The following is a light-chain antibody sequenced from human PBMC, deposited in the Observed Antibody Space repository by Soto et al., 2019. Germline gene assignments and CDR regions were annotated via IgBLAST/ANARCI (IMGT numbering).Light chain of an antibody. J-gene: IGLJ2*01. V-gene: IGLV2-14*01. CDR3: SSYTSSSRV. Sequence: QSALTQPASVSGSPGQSITISCTGTSSDVGGYNYVSWYQQHPGKAPKLMIYDVSNRPSGVSNRFSGSKSGNTASLTISGVQAEDEGDYYCSSYTSSSRVFGGGTKLTVL. CDR1: SSDVGGYNY. CDR2: DVS.